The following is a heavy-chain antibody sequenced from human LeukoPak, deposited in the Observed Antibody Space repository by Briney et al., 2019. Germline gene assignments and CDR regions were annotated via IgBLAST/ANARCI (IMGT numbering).Heavy chain of an antibody. CDR2: IYYSGST. CDR3: ARGPRISLVRGALELDY. D-gene: IGHD3-10*01. CDR1: GGSISGDY. J-gene: IGHJ4*02. Sequence: SETLSLTCTVSGGSISGDYWSWIRQPPGKGLECIGYIYYSGSTNYNPSLKSRVTISVDTSKNQFSLKVSSVTAADTAVYYCARGPRISLVRGALELDYWGQGTLVTVSS. V-gene: IGHV4-59*01.